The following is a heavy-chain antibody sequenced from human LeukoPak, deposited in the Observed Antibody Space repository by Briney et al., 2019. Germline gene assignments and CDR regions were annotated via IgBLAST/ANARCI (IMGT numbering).Heavy chain of an antibody. D-gene: IGHD3-10*01. V-gene: IGHV3-30*02. CDR3: ANVHDYYGSGSYGY. CDR2: IRYDGSAK. J-gene: IGHJ4*02. CDR1: GFTFNNYG. Sequence: PGGSLRLSCAASGFTFNNYGMHWVRQAPGKGLEWVAFIRYDGSAKYYGDSVKGRFTISRDNSKNTLYLQMNSLRAEDTAVYYCANVHDYYGSGSYGYWGQGTLVTVSS.